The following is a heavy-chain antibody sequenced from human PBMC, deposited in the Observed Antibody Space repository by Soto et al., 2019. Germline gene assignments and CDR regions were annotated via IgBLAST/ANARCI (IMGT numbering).Heavy chain of an antibody. J-gene: IGHJ5*02. D-gene: IGHD3-3*01. Sequence: SETLSLTCTVSGGSISSSSYYWGWIRQPPGKGLEWIGSIYYSGSTYYNPSLKSRVTISVDTSKNQLSLKLSSVTAADTAVYYCASRITIFGVVIPGDWFDPWGQGTLVTVSS. CDR1: GGSISSSSYY. CDR3: ASRITIFGVVIPGDWFDP. CDR2: IYYSGST. V-gene: IGHV4-39*01.